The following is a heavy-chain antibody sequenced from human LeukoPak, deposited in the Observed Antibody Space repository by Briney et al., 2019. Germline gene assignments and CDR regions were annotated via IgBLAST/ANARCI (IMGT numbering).Heavy chain of an antibody. CDR2: IYYSGST. D-gene: IGHD5-24*01. CDR1: GDSVSIYY. Sequence: SETLSLTCTVSGDSVSIYYWGWIRQPPGKGLEWIGSIYYSGSTYYNPSLKSRVTISVDTSRNQFSLKLSSVTAADTAVYYCVRQTRDGYNYHYWGQGTLVTVSS. CDR3: VRQTRDGYNYHY. J-gene: IGHJ4*02. V-gene: IGHV4-39*01.